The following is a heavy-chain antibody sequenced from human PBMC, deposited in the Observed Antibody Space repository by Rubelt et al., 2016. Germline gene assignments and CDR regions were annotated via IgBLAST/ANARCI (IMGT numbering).Heavy chain of an antibody. J-gene: IGHJ3*02. Sequence: QITLKESGPTLVKPTQTLTLTCTFSGFSLSTSGVGVGWIRQPPGKALEWLALIYWNDDKRYSPSLKSRLTITKDTSQNQVVLTMTNMDPVDTATYYCAHLSYERDAFDIWGQGTMVTVSS. CDR3: AHLSYERDAFDI. D-gene: IGHD3-10*01. V-gene: IGHV2-5*01. CDR1: GFSLSTSGVG. CDR2: IYWNDDK.